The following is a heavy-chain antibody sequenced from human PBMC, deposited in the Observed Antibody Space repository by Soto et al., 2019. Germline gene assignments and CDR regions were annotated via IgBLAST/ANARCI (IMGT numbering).Heavy chain of an antibody. D-gene: IGHD3-22*01. CDR1: GFTFSSYA. J-gene: IGHJ3*02. CDR3: AKDTARYYYDSSGFTDAFDI. Sequence: SGGSLRLSCAASGFTFSSYAMSWVRQAPGKGLEWVSAISGSGGSTYYADSVKGRFTISRDNSKNTLYLQMNSLRAEDTAVYYCAKDTARYYYDSSGFTDAFDIWGQGTMVTVSS. CDR2: ISGSGGST. V-gene: IGHV3-23*01.